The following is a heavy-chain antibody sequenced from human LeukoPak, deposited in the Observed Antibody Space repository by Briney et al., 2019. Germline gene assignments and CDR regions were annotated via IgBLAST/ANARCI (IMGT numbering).Heavy chain of an antibody. Sequence: GGSLRLSCAASGFTFSDYYMTWVRQAAGKGLEWVSYISGSSGDINYSDSVKGRFTISRDNAKNSLYLQMNSLRAEDTAVYYCAREAYDFWSGYYYYYYYGMDVWGQGTTVTVSS. CDR3: AREAYDFWSGYYYYYYYGMDV. D-gene: IGHD3-3*01. V-gene: IGHV3-11*06. CDR2: ISGSSGDI. CDR1: GFTFSDYY. J-gene: IGHJ6*02.